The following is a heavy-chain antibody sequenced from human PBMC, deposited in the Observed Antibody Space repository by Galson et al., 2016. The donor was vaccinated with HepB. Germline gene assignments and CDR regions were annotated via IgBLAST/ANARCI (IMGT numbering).Heavy chain of an antibody. CDR1: GYTFTRNH. Sequence: SVKVSCKASGYTFTRNHIHWVRRAPGQGLEWMGIITPSNGPTAYAQNVQGRVTMTRDTSTSTVFMEMGGLRSEDTAIYYCAREQGGMPDFWSGWLFDYWGQGTLVSVSS. V-gene: IGHV1-46*01. J-gene: IGHJ4*02. CDR3: AREQGGMPDFWSGWLFDY. D-gene: IGHD3-3*01. CDR2: ITPSNGPT.